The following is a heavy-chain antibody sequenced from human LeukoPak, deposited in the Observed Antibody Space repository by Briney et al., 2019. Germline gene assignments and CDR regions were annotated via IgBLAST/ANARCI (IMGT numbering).Heavy chain of an antibody. CDR3: AKDIGYSYGPYGDYYYYYGMDV. CDR1: GFTFDDYA. CDR2: ISWNSGSI. V-gene: IGHV3-9*01. Sequence: GRSLRLSCAASGFTFDDYAMHWVRHAPGKGLEWVSGISWNSGSIGYADSVKGRFTISRDNARNSLYLQMNSLRAEDTALYYCAKDIGYSYGPYGDYYYYYGMDVWGQGTTVTVSS. J-gene: IGHJ6*02. D-gene: IGHD5-18*01.